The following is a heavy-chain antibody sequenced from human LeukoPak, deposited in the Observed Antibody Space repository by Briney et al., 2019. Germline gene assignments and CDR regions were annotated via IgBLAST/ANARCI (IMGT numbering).Heavy chain of an antibody. CDR1: GGSISSGGTS. CDR3: ARGGSGYDSSGYPAYYFDS. J-gene: IGHJ4*02. CDR2: LSHSGST. Sequence: PSETLSLTCAVFGGSISSGGTSWSWIRQPPGKGLVWIGYLSHSGSTFYNPSLKSRVTISVDRSKNQFSLRLTSVTAADTAVYYCARGGSGYDSSGYPAYYFDSWGQGTLLTVSS. D-gene: IGHD3-22*01. V-gene: IGHV4-30-2*01.